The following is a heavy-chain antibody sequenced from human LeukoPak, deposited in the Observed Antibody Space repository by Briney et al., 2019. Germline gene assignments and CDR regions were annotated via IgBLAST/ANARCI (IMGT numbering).Heavy chain of an antibody. CDR1: GFTFSSYA. V-gene: IGHV3-30-3*01. Sequence: GGSLRLSCTASGFTFSSYAMHWVRQAPGEGLEWVAVISYDGSNKYYADSVKGRFTISRDNSKNTLYLQMNSLRAEDTAVYYCARRGDGAFDIWGQGTMVTVSS. CDR2: ISYDGSNK. CDR3: ARRGDGAFDI. J-gene: IGHJ3*02.